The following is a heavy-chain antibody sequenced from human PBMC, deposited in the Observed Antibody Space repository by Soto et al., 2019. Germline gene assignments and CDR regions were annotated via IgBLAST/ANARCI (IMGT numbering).Heavy chain of an antibody. CDR2: INQDGREK. J-gene: IGHJ4*02. V-gene: IGHV3-7*01. CDR1: GFPFSSSA. D-gene: IGHD6-19*01. Sequence: LRLSCAASGFPFSSSAMHWVRPAPGRGLEWVANINQDGREKYYADSVKGRFAISRDNTKNLLSLQMNSLRGEDTAIYYFACGVRGGLVAGFDYWGQGALVTVSS. CDR3: ACGVRGGLVAGFDY.